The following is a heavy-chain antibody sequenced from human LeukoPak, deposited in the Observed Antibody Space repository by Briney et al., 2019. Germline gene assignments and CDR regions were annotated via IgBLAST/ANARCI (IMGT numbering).Heavy chain of an antibody. V-gene: IGHV4-38-2*02. CDR1: GYSISSGYY. CDR2: IYHSGST. D-gene: IGHD3-10*01. Sequence: PSETLSLTCTVSGYSISSGYYWGWIRQPPGKGLEWIGSIYHSGSTYYNPSLKSRVTISVDTSKNQFSLKLSSVTAADTAVYHCANYYGSGSPFDYWGQGTLVTVSS. J-gene: IGHJ4*02. CDR3: ANYYGSGSPFDY.